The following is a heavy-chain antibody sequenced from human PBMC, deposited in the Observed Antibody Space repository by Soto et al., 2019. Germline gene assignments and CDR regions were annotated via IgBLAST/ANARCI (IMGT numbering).Heavy chain of an antibody. V-gene: IGHV4-31*03. Sequence: QVQLQESGPGLVKPSQTLSLTCTVSGGSISSGGYYWSWIRQHPGKGLEWIGYIYYSGSTYYNPSLKSRVTISVDTSKNQFSLKLSSVTAADTAVYYCARGPPRGDGYNSENWYFDLWGRGTLVTVSS. D-gene: IGHD5-12*01. CDR3: ARGPPRGDGYNSENWYFDL. J-gene: IGHJ2*01. CDR2: IYYSGST. CDR1: GGSISSGGYY.